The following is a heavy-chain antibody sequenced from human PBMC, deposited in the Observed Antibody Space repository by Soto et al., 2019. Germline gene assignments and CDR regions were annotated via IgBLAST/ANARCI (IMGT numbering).Heavy chain of an antibody. CDR1: GITFSSFA. CDR2: ISYDGANT. D-gene: IGHD2-2*02. V-gene: IGHV3-30-3*01. Sequence: PGGSLRLSCAASGITFSSFAMDWVRQAPGKGLEWVALISYDGANTYYADSVKGRFTVSRDNSKNSLYLQMNGLRDEDTAVYYCARDRRCSSISCFTEDYFYSGMDGWGQGTTVTVSS. CDR3: ARDRRCSSISCFTEDYFYSGMDG. J-gene: IGHJ6*02.